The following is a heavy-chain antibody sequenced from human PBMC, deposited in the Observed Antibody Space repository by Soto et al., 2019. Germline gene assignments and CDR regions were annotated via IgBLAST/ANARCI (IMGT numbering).Heavy chain of an antibody. CDR2: IYPNTETT. D-gene: IGHD6-25*01. CDR1: GYSFSGYY. V-gene: IGHV1-2*02. CDR3: VSLQTSGCPGAP. J-gene: IGHJ5*02. Sequence: QVQLVQSGAETKNPGASVKVSCKASGYSFSGYYIQWVRQAPGQGPEWLGWIYPNTETTDSSKKFQGRVTMTSDISTRTFYRELRALRSDDPAVYFCVSLQTSGCPGAPWGQGTRATVSS.